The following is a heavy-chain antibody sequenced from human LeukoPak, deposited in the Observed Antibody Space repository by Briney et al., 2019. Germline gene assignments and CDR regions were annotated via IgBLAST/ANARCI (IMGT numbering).Heavy chain of an antibody. CDR2: INHSGST. V-gene: IGHV4-34*01. J-gene: IGHJ4*02. Sequence: SETLSLTCTVSGYSISNGYYWSWIRQPPGKGLEWIGEINHSGSTNYNPSLKSRVTISVDTSKNQFSLKLSSVTAADTAVYYCASNSFDYYGSGSYSVDYWGQGTLVTVSS. CDR1: GYSISNGYY. D-gene: IGHD3-10*01. CDR3: ASNSFDYYGSGSYSVDY.